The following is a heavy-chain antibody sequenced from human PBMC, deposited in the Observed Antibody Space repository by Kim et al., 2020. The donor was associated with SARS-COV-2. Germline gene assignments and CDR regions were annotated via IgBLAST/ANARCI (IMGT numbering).Heavy chain of an antibody. D-gene: IGHD2-15*01. J-gene: IGHJ3*01. Sequence: ADSVKGRFTISRDNAKNSLYLQMSSLRPEDTALYYCAKDIETVVVTSAFGVWGQGTMVTVSS. V-gene: IGHV3-9*01. CDR3: AKDIETVVVTSAFGV.